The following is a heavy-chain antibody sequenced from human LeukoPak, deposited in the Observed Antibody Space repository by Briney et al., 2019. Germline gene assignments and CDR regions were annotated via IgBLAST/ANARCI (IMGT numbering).Heavy chain of an antibody. J-gene: IGHJ5*02. Sequence: GGSPRLSCAASGFTFSSYGMHWVRQAPGKGLEWVAVIWYDGSNKYYADSVKGRFTISRDNSKNTLYLQMNSLRAEDTAVYYCARVWRFKGATRAPYNWFDPWGQGTLVTVSS. CDR1: GFTFSSYG. V-gene: IGHV3-33*01. CDR2: IWYDGSNK. D-gene: IGHD1-26*01. CDR3: ARVWRFKGATRAPYNWFDP.